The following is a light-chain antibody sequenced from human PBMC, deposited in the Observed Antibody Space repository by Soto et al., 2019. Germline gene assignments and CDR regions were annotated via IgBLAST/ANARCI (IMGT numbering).Light chain of an antibody. V-gene: IGLV1-40*01. CDR2: GNN. CDR1: SSNIGAGYD. J-gene: IGLJ1*01. CDR3: QSYASSLSGSYV. Sequence: QAVVTQPPSVSGAPGQRVTISCTGSSSNIGAGYDVHWYQRLPGTAPKVLIYGNNNRPSGVPDRFSGSKSGTSASLSITGLQAEDEAEYYCQSYASSLSGSYVFGTGTKLTVL.